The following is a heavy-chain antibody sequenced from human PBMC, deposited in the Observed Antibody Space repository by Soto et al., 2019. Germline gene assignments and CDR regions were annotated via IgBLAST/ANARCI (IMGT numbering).Heavy chain of an antibody. J-gene: IGHJ6*02. V-gene: IGHV1-18*01. CDR3: ARSWVTGKGGMDV. Sequence: QVQLVQSGAEVKKPGASVKVSCKTSGYTFTSYGFSWVRQAPGQGLEWMGWINGYTGNTNYAQKFQGRVTMTTDTSTNTAYLDLWTMISDDTAVYYCARSWVTGKGGMDVWGQGTMVTVSS. D-gene: IGHD3-16*01. CDR1: GYTFTSYG. CDR2: INGYTGNT.